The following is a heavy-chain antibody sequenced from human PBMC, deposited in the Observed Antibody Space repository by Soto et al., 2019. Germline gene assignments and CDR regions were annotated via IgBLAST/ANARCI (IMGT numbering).Heavy chain of an antibody. Sequence: PGESLKISCKGSGYRFTSYWISWVRQMPGKGLEWMGRIDPSDSYTNYSPSFQGHVTISADKSISTAYLQWSSLKASDTAMYYCASSPGYCSGGSCYSSPTYYYYYGMDVWGQGTTVTV. J-gene: IGHJ6*02. CDR2: IDPSDSYT. V-gene: IGHV5-10-1*01. D-gene: IGHD2-15*01. CDR1: GYRFTSYW. CDR3: ASSPGYCSGGSCYSSPTYYYYYGMDV.